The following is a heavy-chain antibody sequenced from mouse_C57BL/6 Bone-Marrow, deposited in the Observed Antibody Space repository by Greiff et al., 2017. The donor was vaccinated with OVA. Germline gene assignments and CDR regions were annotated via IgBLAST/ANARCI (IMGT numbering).Heavy chain of an antibody. Sequence: VHVKQSGAELVRPGASVKLSCTASGFNIKDDYMHWVKQRPEQGLEWIGWIDPENGDTEYASKFQGKATITADTSSNTAYLQLSSLTSEDTAVYYCTTRYGSSLFAYWGQGTLVTVSA. CDR3: TTRYGSSLFAY. CDR1: GFNIKDDY. D-gene: IGHD1-1*01. J-gene: IGHJ3*01. V-gene: IGHV14-4*01. CDR2: IDPENGDT.